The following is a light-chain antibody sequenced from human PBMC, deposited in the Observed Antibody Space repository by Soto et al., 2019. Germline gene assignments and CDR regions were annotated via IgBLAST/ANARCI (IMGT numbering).Light chain of an antibody. J-gene: IGKJ4*01. CDR3: QQYGRPFALP. V-gene: IGKV3-20*01. Sequence: EIVLTQSPGTLSLSPGERATLSCRASQSVSSSYLAWYQQKPGQAPRLLIYGASSRATGIPDRFSGSGSGTDFTLTISRLEPEDFAVYYCQQYGRPFALPFGGGTKVEIK. CDR2: GAS. CDR1: QSVSSSY.